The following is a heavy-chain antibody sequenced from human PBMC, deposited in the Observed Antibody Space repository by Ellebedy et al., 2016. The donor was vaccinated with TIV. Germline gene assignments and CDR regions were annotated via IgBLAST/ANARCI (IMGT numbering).Heavy chain of an antibody. CDR3: ARGWSTPDS. CDR1: GFTFSSYG. CDR2: IWFDGSHK. D-gene: IGHD2-15*01. Sequence: GESLKISCAASGFTFSSYGMHWVRQAPDKGLEWVAVIWFDGSHKYCVDSVKGRFTISRDNSKNTLYLQMSSLRADDTAIYYCARGWSTPDSWGQGTLVIVSS. V-gene: IGHV3-33*01. J-gene: IGHJ4*02.